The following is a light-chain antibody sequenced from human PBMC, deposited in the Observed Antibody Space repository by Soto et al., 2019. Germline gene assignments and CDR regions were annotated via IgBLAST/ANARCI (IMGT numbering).Light chain of an antibody. CDR1: SSDIGGYNY. CDR2: EVS. Sequence: QSVLTQPASVSGSPGQSITISCTGTSSDIGGYNYVSWYQQHPGKAPKLMIYEVSNRPSGVPNRFSGSKSGNTASLTISGLQAEDEADYYCSSYTSSITWVFGGGTKLTVL. V-gene: IGLV2-14*01. CDR3: SSYTSSITWV. J-gene: IGLJ3*02.